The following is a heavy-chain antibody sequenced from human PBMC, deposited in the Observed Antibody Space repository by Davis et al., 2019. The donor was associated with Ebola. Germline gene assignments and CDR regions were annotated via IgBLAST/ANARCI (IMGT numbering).Heavy chain of an antibody. CDR3: ARAPTTSIVAAVLRFDY. Sequence: GESLKISCAASGFTFSHYGMHWVRQAPGKGLEWVALIWYDGSKKYYAESVKGRFTISRDDSKNTLYLQMNSLRAEDTAVYYCARAPTTSIVAAVLRFDYWGQGTLVTVSS. CDR1: GFTFSHYG. J-gene: IGHJ4*02. D-gene: IGHD6-13*01. V-gene: IGHV3-33*01. CDR2: IWYDGSKK.